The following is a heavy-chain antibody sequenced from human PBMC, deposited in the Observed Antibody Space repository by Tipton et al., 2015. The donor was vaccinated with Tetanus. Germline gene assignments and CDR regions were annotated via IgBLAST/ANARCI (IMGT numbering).Heavy chain of an antibody. J-gene: IGHJ6*02. Sequence: SPRLSCAASGFIFSDYEMVWVRQAPGKGLEWVSFINHNGNTIFYGDSVRGRFTISRDNAKNSLYLQMNSLRDEDTAIYHCARRKDLDAWGQGTSVTVSS. D-gene: IGHD2-15*01. CDR3: ARRKDLDA. V-gene: IGHV3-48*03. CDR1: GFIFSDYE. CDR2: INHNGNTI.